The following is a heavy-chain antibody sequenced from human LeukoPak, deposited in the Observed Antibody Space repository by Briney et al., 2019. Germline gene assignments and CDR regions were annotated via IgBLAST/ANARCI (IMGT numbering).Heavy chain of an antibody. CDR3: ATSITGTLHDLDY. V-gene: IGHV1-18*01. CDR2: ISAYNGNT. J-gene: IGHJ4*02. Sequence: ASVKVSCKASGYTFTSYGISWVRQAPRQGLEWMGWISAYNGNTNYAQKLQGRVTMTTDTSTSAAYMELRSLRSDDTAVYYCATSITGTLHDLDYWGQGTLVTVSS. CDR1: GYTFTSYG. D-gene: IGHD1-7*01.